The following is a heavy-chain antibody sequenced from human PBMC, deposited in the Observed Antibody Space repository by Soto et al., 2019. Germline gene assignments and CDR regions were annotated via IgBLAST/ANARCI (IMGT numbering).Heavy chain of an antibody. CDR3: ARDKGRLQLGGNYCYIMDV. J-gene: IGHJ6*02. CDR1: GGTFSNSA. D-gene: IGHD4-4*01. Sequence: QVQLVQYGAEVKKPGSSVKLSCKAPGGTFSNSAISWVRQAPGQGLEWMGGIMPIFRTPDYAQKFQGRVTITADESTSTAYRELSGLRADDTAVYYCARDKGRLQLGGNYCYIMDVWGQGTTVTVSS. CDR2: IMPIFRTP. V-gene: IGHV1-69*12.